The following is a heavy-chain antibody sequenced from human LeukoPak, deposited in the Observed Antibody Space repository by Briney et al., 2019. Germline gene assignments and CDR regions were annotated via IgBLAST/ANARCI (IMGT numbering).Heavy chain of an antibody. J-gene: IGHJ4*02. CDR1: GYTFTSYD. CDR2: MNPNSGNT. CDR3: ARGVRTIFGVVIIYYFDY. D-gene: IGHD3-3*01. Sequence: ASVKVSCKASGYTFTSYDINWVRQATGQGLEWMGWMNPNSGNTGYAQKFQGRVTITRNTSLSTAYMELSSLRSEDTAVYCCARGVRTIFGVVIIYYFDYWGQGTLVTVSS. V-gene: IGHV1-8*03.